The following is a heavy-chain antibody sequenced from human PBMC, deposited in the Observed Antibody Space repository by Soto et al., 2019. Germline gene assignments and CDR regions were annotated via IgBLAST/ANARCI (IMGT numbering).Heavy chain of an antibody. CDR2: IYSGGST. D-gene: IGHD5-12*01. CDR3: ARVRYSGYDDYYYYMDA. V-gene: IGHV3-66*01. CDR1: GFTVSSNY. Sequence: GGSLRLSCAASGFTVSSNYMSWVRQAPGKGLEWVSVIYSGGSTYYADSVKGRLTISRDNSKNTLYLQMNSLRAEDTAVYYCARVRYSGYDDYYYYMDAWGKGTTVTVSS. J-gene: IGHJ6*03.